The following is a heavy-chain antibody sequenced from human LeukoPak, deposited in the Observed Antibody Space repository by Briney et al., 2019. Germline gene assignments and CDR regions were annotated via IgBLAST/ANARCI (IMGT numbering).Heavy chain of an antibody. V-gene: IGHV3-49*04. D-gene: IGHD4-17*01. CDR1: GFTFGDYA. CDR3: ARGERTTVTTFDY. J-gene: IGHJ4*02. Sequence: GGSLRLSCTASGFTFGDYAMSWVRQAPGKGLEWVSFIRSKPNGGTTEYAAAVKGRFSISRGDSKSIAYLQMNSLKTEDTAVYYCARGERTTVTTFDYWGQGALVTVSS. CDR2: IRSKPNGGTT.